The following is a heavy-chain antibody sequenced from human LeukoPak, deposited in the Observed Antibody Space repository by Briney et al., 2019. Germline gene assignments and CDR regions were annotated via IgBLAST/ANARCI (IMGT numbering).Heavy chain of an antibody. J-gene: IGHJ4*02. D-gene: IGHD2-21*02. Sequence: PGGSLRLSCAASGFTSSSYWMSWVRQAPGKGLEWVANIKQDGSEKYYVDSVKGRFTISRDNSKNTLFLQMNSLRAEDTAVYYCARDPDMTDWGQGTLVTVSS. V-gene: IGHV3-7*01. CDR3: ARDPDMTD. CDR1: GFTSSSYW. CDR2: IKQDGSEK.